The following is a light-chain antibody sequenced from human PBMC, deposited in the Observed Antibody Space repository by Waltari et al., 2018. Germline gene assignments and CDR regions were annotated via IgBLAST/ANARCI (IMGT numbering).Light chain of an antibody. CDR2: ASS. Sequence: IVLTQSPATLSLSPGDRATLSCRASQSVSRSLAWYQQKPGQAPRLVIYASSNRATGITARFSCSGSGTDFTLTITSLEPEDFAVYYCHQRFNWPPWTFGQGTKVEIK. CDR1: QSVSRS. V-gene: IGKV3-11*01. J-gene: IGKJ1*01. CDR3: HQRFNWPPWT.